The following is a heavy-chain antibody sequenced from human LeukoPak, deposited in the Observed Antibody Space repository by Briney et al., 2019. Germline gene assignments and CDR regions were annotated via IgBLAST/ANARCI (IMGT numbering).Heavy chain of an antibody. CDR1: GFTFSSYW. V-gene: IGHV3-74*01. D-gene: IGHD3-3*01. Sequence: PGGSLRLSCAASGFTFSSYWMHWVRQAPGKGLVWVSRISSDGTSTSYADSVKGRFTISRDNSKNTLYLQMNSLRAEDTAVYYCAKSAFLEWLPRPDYWGQGTLVTVSS. CDR2: ISSDGTST. J-gene: IGHJ4*02. CDR3: AKSAFLEWLPRPDY.